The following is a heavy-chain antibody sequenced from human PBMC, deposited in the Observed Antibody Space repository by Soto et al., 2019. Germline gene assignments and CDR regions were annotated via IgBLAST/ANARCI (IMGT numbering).Heavy chain of an antibody. D-gene: IGHD5-18*01. J-gene: IGHJ3*02. CDR1: GFTFSSYS. Sequence: EVQLVESGGGLVQPGGSLRLSCAASGFTFSSYSMNWVRQAPGKGLEWVSYISSSSSTIYYADSVKGRFTISRDNAKNSRYLQMNSLRDEDTAVYYCAREGGLWLGSNAFDIWGQGTMVTVSS. CDR3: AREGGLWLGSNAFDI. CDR2: ISSSSSTI. V-gene: IGHV3-48*02.